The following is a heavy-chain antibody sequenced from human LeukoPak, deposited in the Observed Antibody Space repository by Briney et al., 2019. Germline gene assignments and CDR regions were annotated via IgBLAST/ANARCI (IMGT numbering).Heavy chain of an antibody. CDR3: ARVCGGSCYGRKGPNWFDP. V-gene: IGHV1-18*01. D-gene: IGHD2-15*01. CDR2: ISAYNGNT. Sequence: ASVKVSCKASGYTFTSYCIRWVRQAPGQGLEWMGWISAYNGNTNYAQKLQGRVTMTTDTSTSTAYMELRSLRSDDTAVYYCARVCGGSCYGRKGPNWFDPWGQGTLVTVSS. J-gene: IGHJ5*02. CDR1: GYTFTSYC.